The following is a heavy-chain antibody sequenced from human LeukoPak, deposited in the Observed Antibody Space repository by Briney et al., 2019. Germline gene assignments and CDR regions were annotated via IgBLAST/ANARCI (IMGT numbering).Heavy chain of an antibody. CDR3: AKDGTVAAAGTYFDY. Sequence: GGSLRLSYAASGFTFDDYAMHWVRQAPGKGLEWVSGISWNSGSIGYADSVKGRFTISRDNAKNSLYLQINSLRAEDTALYYCAKDGTVAAAGTYFDYWGQGTLVTVSS. J-gene: IGHJ4*02. D-gene: IGHD6-13*01. CDR1: GFTFDDYA. V-gene: IGHV3-9*01. CDR2: ISWNSGSI.